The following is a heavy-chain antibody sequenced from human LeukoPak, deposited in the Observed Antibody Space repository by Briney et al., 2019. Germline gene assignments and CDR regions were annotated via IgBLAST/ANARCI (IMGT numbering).Heavy chain of an antibody. CDR2: IIPIFGIA. CDR1: GGTFSSYA. D-gene: IGHD2-2*02. CDR3: AREDCSSTSCYTGWFDP. Sequence: ASVKVSCKASGGTFSSYAISWVRQAPGQGVEWMGRIIPIFGIANYAQKFQGRVTITADKSTSTAYMELSSLRSEDTAVYYCAREDCSSTSCYTGWFDPCGQGTLVTVSS. J-gene: IGHJ5*02. V-gene: IGHV1-69*04.